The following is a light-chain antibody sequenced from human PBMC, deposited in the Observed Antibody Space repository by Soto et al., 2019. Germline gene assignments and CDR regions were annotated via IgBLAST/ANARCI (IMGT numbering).Light chain of an antibody. J-gene: IGLJ2*01. V-gene: IGLV2-14*01. CDR1: SSDVGAYNY. CDR3: TSYSSSSPVL. CDR2: EVT. Sequence: QSALTQPASVSGSLGQSITISCTGTSSDVGAYNYVSWYQQHPDKAHNLLIFEVTNRPSGVSGRFSGSKSGITASLSISGLQPEDEADYYCTSYSSSSPVLFGGGTKLTVL.